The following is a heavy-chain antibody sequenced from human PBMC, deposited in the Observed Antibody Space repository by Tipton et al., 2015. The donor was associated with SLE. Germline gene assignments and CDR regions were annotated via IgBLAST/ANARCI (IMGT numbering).Heavy chain of an antibody. Sequence: QLVQSGAEMKKPGESLKISCKGSGYSFTTYWVGWVRQMPGKGLEWMGIIYPGDSDTRYSPSFQGQVTISADKSISTAYVQWSSLKAADTAMYYCARRWELSGAFDIWGQGTMVTVSS. CDR1: GYSFTTYW. CDR3: ARRWELSGAFDI. J-gene: IGHJ3*02. CDR2: IYPGDSDT. D-gene: IGHD1-26*01. V-gene: IGHV5-51*03.